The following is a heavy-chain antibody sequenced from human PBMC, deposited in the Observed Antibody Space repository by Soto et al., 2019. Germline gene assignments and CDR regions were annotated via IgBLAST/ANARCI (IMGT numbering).Heavy chain of an antibody. V-gene: IGHV4-39*01. CDR3: ARRLYYDSSGFEGGGMDV. Sequence: SETLSLTCTVSGGSISSSSYYWGWIRQPPGQGLEWIGSIYYSGSTYYKPSLKSRVNISLDTSKNQFSLKFSSVTAADTAVYYCARRLYYDSSGFEGGGMDVWGQGTTVT. J-gene: IGHJ6*02. CDR2: IYYSGST. CDR1: GGSISSSSYY. D-gene: IGHD3-22*01.